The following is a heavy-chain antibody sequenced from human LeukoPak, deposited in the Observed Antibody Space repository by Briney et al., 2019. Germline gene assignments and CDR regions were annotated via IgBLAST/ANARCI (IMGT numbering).Heavy chain of an antibody. CDR3: ATGDGYNSRLDY. D-gene: IGHD5-24*01. CDR2: ISGSGGST. CDR1: GFTFSDYY. Sequence: PGGSLRLSCAASGFTFSDYYMSWIRQAPGKGLEWVSTISGSGGSTYYADSVKGRFTISRDNSKNTLYLQMNSLRAEDTAVYYCATGDGYNSRLDYWGQGTLVTVSS. V-gene: IGHV3-23*01. J-gene: IGHJ4*02.